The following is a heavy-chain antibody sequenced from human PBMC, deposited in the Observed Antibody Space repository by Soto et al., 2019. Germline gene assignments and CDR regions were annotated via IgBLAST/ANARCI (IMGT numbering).Heavy chain of an antibody. CDR3: AREPGGDYSNYSTSN. J-gene: IGHJ4*02. CDR1: GGTFSSYT. V-gene: IGHV1-69*08. CDR2: IIPILGIA. D-gene: IGHD4-4*01. Sequence: QVQLVQSGAEVKKPGSSVKVSCKASGGTFSSYTISWVRQAPGQGLEWMGRIIPILGIANYARKFQGRVTITADKSTSTAYMELSSLRSEDTAVYYCAREPGGDYSNYSTSNWGQGTLVTVSS.